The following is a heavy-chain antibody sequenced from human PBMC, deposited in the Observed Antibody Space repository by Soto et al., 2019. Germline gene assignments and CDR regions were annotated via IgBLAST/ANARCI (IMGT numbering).Heavy chain of an antibody. V-gene: IGHV3-73*01. Sequence: GGSLRLSCAASGFTFSGSAMHWVRQASGKGLEWVGRIRSKANSYATAYAASVQGRFTISRDDSKNTAYLQMNSLKTEDTAVYYCTRGSYSSGSFDYWGQGTLVTVSS. CDR3: TRGSYSSGSFDY. D-gene: IGHD6-19*01. J-gene: IGHJ4*02. CDR2: IRSKANSYAT. CDR1: GFTFSGSA.